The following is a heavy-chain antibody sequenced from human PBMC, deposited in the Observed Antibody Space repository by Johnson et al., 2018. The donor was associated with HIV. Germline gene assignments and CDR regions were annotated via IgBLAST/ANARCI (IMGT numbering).Heavy chain of an antibody. J-gene: IGHJ3*02. CDR2: IKQDGSEK. CDR3: ARGNGVLQVLEWLLGGAFDI. Sequence: MLLVESGGGLVQPGGSLRLSCAASGFTFSSYWMSWVRQAPGKGLEWVANIKQDGSEKYYVDSVKGRFTISRDNAKNSLYLQMNSLRAEDTAVYYCARGNGVLQVLEWLLGGAFDIWGQGTMVTVSS. D-gene: IGHD3-3*01. CDR1: GFTFSSYW. V-gene: IGHV3-7*01.